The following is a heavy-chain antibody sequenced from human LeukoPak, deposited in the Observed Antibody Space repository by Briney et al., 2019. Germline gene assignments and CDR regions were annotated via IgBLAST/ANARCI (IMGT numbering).Heavy chain of an antibody. Sequence: SGPTLVNPTQTLTLTYTFSGFSLSTSGMCVSWIRQPPVKALEWLALIDWDDDKYYSTSLKTRLTISKDTSKNQVVPTMTNMDPVDTATYYCARIRWGAAMVYYYGMDVWGQGTTVTVSS. D-gene: IGHD5-18*01. J-gene: IGHJ6*02. V-gene: IGHV2-70*01. CDR3: ARIRWGAAMVYYYGMDV. CDR1: GFSLSTSGMC. CDR2: IDWDDDK.